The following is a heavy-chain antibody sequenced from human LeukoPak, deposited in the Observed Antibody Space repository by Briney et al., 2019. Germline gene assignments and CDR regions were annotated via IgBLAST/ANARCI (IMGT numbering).Heavy chain of an antibody. D-gene: IGHD1-26*01. V-gene: IGHV3-21*01. J-gene: IGHJ6*04. CDR3: ARFSRVGAEYV. Sequence: PGGSLRLSCAASGFTFSSYSMNWVRQAPGKGLEWVSSISSSSRNKYYADSVKGRFTISRDNAKNSLYLQMNSLRAEDTAVYYCARFSRVGAEYVWGKGTTVTVSS. CDR1: GFTFSSYS. CDR2: ISSSSRNK.